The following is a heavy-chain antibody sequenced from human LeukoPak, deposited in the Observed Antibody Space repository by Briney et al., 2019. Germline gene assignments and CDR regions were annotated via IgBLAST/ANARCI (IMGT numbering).Heavy chain of an antibody. Sequence: GGSLRLSCTASGFTFSSYAMSWVRQAPGKGLEWVSSMSGSGGSTDYADSVKGRFTISRDNSKNTLYLQMNSLRAEDTAVYYCARDQAYCSGGSCPLDYWGQGTLVTVSS. CDR2: MSGSGGST. CDR1: GFTFSSYA. D-gene: IGHD2-15*01. J-gene: IGHJ4*02. CDR3: ARDQAYCSGGSCPLDY. V-gene: IGHV3-23*01.